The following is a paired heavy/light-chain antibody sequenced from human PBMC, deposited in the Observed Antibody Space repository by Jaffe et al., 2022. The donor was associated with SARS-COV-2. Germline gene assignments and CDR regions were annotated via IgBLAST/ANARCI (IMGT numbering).Heavy chain of an antibody. CDR1: GLSFSGYW. V-gene: IGHV3-7*01. Sequence: EVQLVESGGGLVQPGTSLRLSCAASGLSFSGYWMNWVRQAPGKGLEWVANINQDGNRKLYVDSVRGRFTISRDDAKNALYLQMNSLRDEDTAMYYCVRDGRDWGQGTLVTVSS. J-gene: IGHJ4*02. D-gene: IGHD3-10*01. CDR2: INQDGNRK. CDR3: VRDGRD.
Light chain of an antibody. J-gene: IGKJ2*01. Sequence: DVVMTQSPLSLPVTLGQPASISCRSSQSLVHSDGNTYLNWYQQRPGQSPRRLIYTVSNRDSGVPDRFSGSGSGTDFTLKISRVEAEDVGVYYCMQHTHWPHTFGQGTKLEIK. CDR1: QSLVHSDGNTY. V-gene: IGKV2-30*02. CDR3: MQHTHWPHT. CDR2: TVS.